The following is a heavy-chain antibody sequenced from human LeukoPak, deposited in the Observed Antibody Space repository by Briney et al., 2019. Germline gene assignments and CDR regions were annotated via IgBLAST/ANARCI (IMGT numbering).Heavy chain of an antibody. CDR3: ARGPLGERFLEWLRPTYYYYYGMDV. D-gene: IGHD3-3*01. V-gene: IGHV1-8*01. CDR1: GYTSTSYD. Sequence: GASVKVSCKASGYTSTSYDINWVRQATGQGLEWMGWMNPNSGNTGYAQKFQGRVTMTRNTSISTAYMELSSLRSEDTAVYYCARGPLGERFLEWLRPTYYYYYGMDVWGQGTTVTVSS. CDR2: MNPNSGNT. J-gene: IGHJ6*02.